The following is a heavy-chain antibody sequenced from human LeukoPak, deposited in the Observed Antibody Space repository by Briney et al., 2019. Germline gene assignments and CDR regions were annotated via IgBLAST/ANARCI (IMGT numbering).Heavy chain of an antibody. CDR2: IIPIFGTA. CDR1: GGTFSSYA. Sequence: SVKVSCKASGGTFSSYAISWVRQAPGQGLEWMGGIIPIFGTANYAQKFQGRVTITADESTSTAYMELSSLRSEDTAVYYCARALYSSSWYGTGDYYYYGMDVWGQGTLVTVSS. J-gene: IGHJ6*02. V-gene: IGHV1-69*13. CDR3: ARALYSSSWYGTGDYYYYGMDV. D-gene: IGHD6-13*01.